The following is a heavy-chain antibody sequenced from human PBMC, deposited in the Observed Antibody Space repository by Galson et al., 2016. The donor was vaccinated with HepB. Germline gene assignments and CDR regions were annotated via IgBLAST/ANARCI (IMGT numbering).Heavy chain of an antibody. J-gene: IGHJ4*02. CDR1: GFTFSYYG. CDR2: ILNDGSQE. Sequence: SLRLSCAPSGFTFSYYGMHWVRQAPGQGLEWLAVILNDGSQEYYADSVKGRFTISRDNSRDTLYLQMNSLRGDDTAVYYCARDPIDYWGQGTLVTVSS. V-gene: IGHV3-33*01. CDR3: ARDPIDY.